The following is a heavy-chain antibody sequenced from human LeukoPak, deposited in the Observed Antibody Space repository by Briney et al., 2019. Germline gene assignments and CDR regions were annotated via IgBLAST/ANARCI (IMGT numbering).Heavy chain of an antibody. CDR2: ISGYNGNT. CDR3: ASLKNYYDSSGYLVTDAFDI. Sequence: ASVKVSCKVSGYTFTSYGISWVRQAPGQGLEGMGWISGYNGNTNYAQKLQGRVTMTTDTSTSTAYMELRSLKSDDTAVYYCASLKNYYDSSGYLVTDAFDIWGQGTMVTVSS. CDR1: GYTFTSYG. J-gene: IGHJ3*02. V-gene: IGHV1-18*01. D-gene: IGHD3-22*01.